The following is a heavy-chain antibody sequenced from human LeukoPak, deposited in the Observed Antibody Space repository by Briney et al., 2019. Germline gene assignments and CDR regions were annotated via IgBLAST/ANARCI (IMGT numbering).Heavy chain of an antibody. V-gene: IGHV3-43*01. CDR2: VSWDGGSV. J-gene: IGHJ4*02. CDR3: ARDRGGNSAGFDS. CDR1: GFSFDDYS. D-gene: IGHD5-12*01. Sequence: GGSLRLSCAASGFSFDDYSMHWVRQPPGKGLEWVSLVSWDGGSVYYADSVRGRFTTSRDNRKDSLFLQMKSLKSDDSGLYFCARDRGGNSAGFDSWGQGTLATVSS.